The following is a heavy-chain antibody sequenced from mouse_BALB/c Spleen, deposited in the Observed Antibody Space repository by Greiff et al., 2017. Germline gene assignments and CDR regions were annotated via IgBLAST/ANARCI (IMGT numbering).Heavy chain of an antibody. CDR2: IYPGDGDT. J-gene: IGHJ1*01. CDR1: GYTFTSYW. CDR3: ARGGYYARYFDV. V-gene: IGHV1-87*01. D-gene: IGHD1-1*01. Sequence: QVQLQQSGAELARPGASVKLSCKASGYTFTSYWMQWVKQRPGQGLEWIGAIYPGDGDTRYTQKFKGKATLTADKSSSTAYMQLSSLASEDSAVYYCARGGYYARYFDVWGAGTTVTVSS.